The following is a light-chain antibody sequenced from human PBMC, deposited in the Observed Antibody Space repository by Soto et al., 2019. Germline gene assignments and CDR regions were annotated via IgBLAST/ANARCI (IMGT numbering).Light chain of an antibody. J-gene: IGLJ1*01. V-gene: IGLV2-8*01. CDR2: EVS. Sequence: QSALTQPPSASGSFGQSVTISCTGTSSDVGGYNYVSWYQQHPGKAPKLMIYEVSERPSGVPDRFSGSKSGNTASLTVSGLQADDEVDHYCSSYSGTNYHYVFGTGTMVTVL. CDR3: SSYSGTNYHYV. CDR1: SSDVGGYNY.